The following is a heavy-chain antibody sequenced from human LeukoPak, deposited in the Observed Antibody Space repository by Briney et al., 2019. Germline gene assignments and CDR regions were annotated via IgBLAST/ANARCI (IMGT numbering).Heavy chain of an antibody. V-gene: IGHV4-59*01. CDR3: ARHDSSREAKN. CDR2: IYYSGST. CDR1: GSSISSYY. D-gene: IGHD3-22*01. J-gene: IGHJ4*02. Sequence: SETLSLTCTVSGSSISSYYWSWIRQPPGKGLEWIGYIYYSGSTNYNPSLKSRVTISVDTSKNQFSLKLSSVTAADTAVYYCARHDSSREAKNWGQGTLVTVSS.